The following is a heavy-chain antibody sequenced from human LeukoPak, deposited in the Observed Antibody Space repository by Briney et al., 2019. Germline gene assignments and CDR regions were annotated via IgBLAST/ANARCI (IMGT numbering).Heavy chain of an antibody. V-gene: IGHV4-39*01. CDR3: ARHSRSGYSGYENAFDI. Sequence: SETLSLTCTVAGASISSSSYYWGWIRQPPGKGLEWSGSIYYSGSTYYTPSLKSRVTISVDTSKNQVSLKLSSVTAADTAAYYCARHSRSGYSGYENAFDIWGQGTMVTVSS. CDR2: IYYSGST. CDR1: GASISSSSYY. D-gene: IGHD5-12*01. J-gene: IGHJ3*02.